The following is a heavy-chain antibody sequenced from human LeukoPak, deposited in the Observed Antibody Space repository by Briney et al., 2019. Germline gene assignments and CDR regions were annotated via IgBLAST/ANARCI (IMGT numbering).Heavy chain of an antibody. CDR2: INSRSSSI. J-gene: IGHJ6*04. CDR3: SRGPTMKMDV. D-gene: IGHD3-22*01. CDR1: GFTFSTYS. Sequence: SGGSLRLSCEASGFTFSTYSMNWVRQAPGKGLKWVSSINSRSSSIYYADSVKGRFTISRDNAKNSLYPQMNSLRAEDTAVYYCSRGPTMKMDVWGKGTTVTVSS. V-gene: IGHV3-21*01.